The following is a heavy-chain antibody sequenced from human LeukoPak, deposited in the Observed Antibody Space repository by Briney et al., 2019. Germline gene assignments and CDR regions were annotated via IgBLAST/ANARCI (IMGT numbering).Heavy chain of an antibody. CDR3: ATRIAVAGIRSAFDI. D-gene: IGHD6-19*01. J-gene: IGHJ3*02. CDR2: ISGSGGST. Sequence: XXAMSWVRQAPGKGLEWVSAISGSGGSTYYADSVKGRFTISRDNSKNTLYLQMNSLRAEDTAVYYCATRIAVAGIRSAFDIWGQGTMVTVSS. V-gene: IGHV3-23*01. CDR1: XXA.